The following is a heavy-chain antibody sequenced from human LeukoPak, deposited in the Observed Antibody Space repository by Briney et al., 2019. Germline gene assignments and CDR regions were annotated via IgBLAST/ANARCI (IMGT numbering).Heavy chain of an antibody. CDR2: LDESGRP. V-gene: IGHV4-39*07. CDR3: ARDFGGYPFFMDV. Sequence: SETLSLTCSVSGGSIRSGRHHWAWVRQPPGKGLEFIGSLDESGRPYYNAPLKSRVTISEDSSGKQFSLNLSSVTAADTAVYFCARDFGGYPFFMDVWGRGTTVIVSS. D-gene: IGHD3-10*01. J-gene: IGHJ6*03. CDR1: GGSIRSGRHH.